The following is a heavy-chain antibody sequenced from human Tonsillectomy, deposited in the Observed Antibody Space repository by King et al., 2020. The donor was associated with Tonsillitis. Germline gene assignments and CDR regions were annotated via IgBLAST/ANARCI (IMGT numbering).Heavy chain of an antibody. Sequence: VQLVESGGGLVQPGGSLRLSCAASGFIFSSYWMHWVRQTPGKGLVWVSRINSDGSSTSYADSVKGRFTISRDNAKNTLYLQMSSLRAEDTAVYYCARVVPYYYDSSGYYFDYWGRGTPVTVSS. J-gene: IGHJ4*02. CDR2: INSDGSST. CDR1: GFIFSSYW. V-gene: IGHV3-74*01. D-gene: IGHD3-22*01. CDR3: ARVVPYYYDSSGYYFDY.